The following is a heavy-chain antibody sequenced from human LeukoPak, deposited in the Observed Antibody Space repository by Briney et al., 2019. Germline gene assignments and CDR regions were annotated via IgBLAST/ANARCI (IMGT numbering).Heavy chain of an antibody. J-gene: IGHJ6*03. CDR1: GGSISSSGYY. CDR2: MYYSGST. CDR3: AREGRYRYGYNEYHSYMDI. Sequence: SETLSLTCTVSGGSISSSGYYWGWIRQPPGKGLEWIGSMYYSGSTYYNPSLKSRVTISVDTSKNQFSLKLSSVTAAETAVYYCAREGRYRYGYNEYHSYMDIWGKGTTVTVSS. D-gene: IGHD5-24*01. V-gene: IGHV4-39*07.